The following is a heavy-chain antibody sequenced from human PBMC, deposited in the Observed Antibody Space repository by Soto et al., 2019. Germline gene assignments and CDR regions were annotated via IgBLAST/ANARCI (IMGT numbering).Heavy chain of an antibody. CDR3: ARTGPLQLELRRPNWFDP. CDR1: GGSFSGYY. Sequence: QVQLQQWGAGLLKPSETLSLTCAVYGGSFSGYYWSWIRQPPGKGLEWIGEINHSGSTNYNPSLKSRVTISVDTSKNQFSLKLSSVTAADTAVYYCARTGPLQLELRRPNWFDPRGQGTLVTVSS. J-gene: IGHJ5*02. CDR2: INHSGST. V-gene: IGHV4-34*01. D-gene: IGHD1-7*01.